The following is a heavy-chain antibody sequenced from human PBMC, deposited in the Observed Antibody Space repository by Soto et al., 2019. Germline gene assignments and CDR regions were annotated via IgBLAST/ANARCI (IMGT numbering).Heavy chain of an antibody. V-gene: IGHV3-9*01. CDR3: ARMTTRASYFDY. CDR1: GFTFDDYA. D-gene: IGHD1-1*01. CDR2: ISWNSGSI. J-gene: IGHJ4*02. Sequence: GGSLRLSCAASGFTFDDYAMHWVRQAPGKGLEWVSGISWNSGSIGYADSVKGRFTISRDNAKNSLYLQMNSLRAEDTALYYCARMTTRASYFDYWGQGTLVTVSS.